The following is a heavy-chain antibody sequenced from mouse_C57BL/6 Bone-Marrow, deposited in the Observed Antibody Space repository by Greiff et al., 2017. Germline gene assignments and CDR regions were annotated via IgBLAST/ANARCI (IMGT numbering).Heavy chain of an antibody. CDR3: TAVYYDYDEVWFAY. V-gene: IGHV6-3*01. J-gene: IGHJ3*01. Sequence: EVKLEESGGGLVQPGGSMKLSCVASGFTFSNYWMNWVRQSPEKGLEWVAQIRLKSDNYATHYAESVKGRFTISRDDSKSSVYLQMNNLRAEDTGIYYCTAVYYDYDEVWFAYWGQGTLVTVSA. CDR2: IRLKSDNYAT. D-gene: IGHD2-4*01. CDR1: GFTFSNYW.